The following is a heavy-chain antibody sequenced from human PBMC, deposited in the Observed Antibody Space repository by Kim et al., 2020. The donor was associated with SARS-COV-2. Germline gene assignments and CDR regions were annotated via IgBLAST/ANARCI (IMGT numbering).Heavy chain of an antibody. J-gene: IGHJ4*02. CDR1: GFTFSSYG. Sequence: GGSLRLSCAASGFTFSSYGMHWVRQAPGKGLEWVAVISYDGSNKYYADSVKGRFTISRDNSKNTLYLQMNSLRAEDMAVYYCAKGAGYYDSSGLDYWGQG. D-gene: IGHD3-22*01. CDR2: ISYDGSNK. V-gene: IGHV3-30*18. CDR3: AKGAGYYDSSGLDY.